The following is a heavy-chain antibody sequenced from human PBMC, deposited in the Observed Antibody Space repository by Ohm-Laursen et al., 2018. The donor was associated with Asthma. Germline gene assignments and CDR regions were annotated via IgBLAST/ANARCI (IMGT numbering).Heavy chain of an antibody. J-gene: IGHJ6*02. D-gene: IGHD6-13*01. CDR3: ARGGLNSSWYDYYYGMDV. CDR2: IIPIFGTA. V-gene: IGHV1-69*13. CDR1: GGTFSSYA. Sequence: SVKVSCKASGGTFSSYAISWVRQAPGQGLEWMGGIIPIFGTANYAQKFQGRVTITADESTSTAYMELSSLRSEDTAVYYCARGGLNSSWYDYYYGMDVWGQGTTVTVSS.